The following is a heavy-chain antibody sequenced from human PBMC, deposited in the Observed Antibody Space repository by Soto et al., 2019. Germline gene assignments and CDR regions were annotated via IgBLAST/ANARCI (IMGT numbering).Heavy chain of an antibody. CDR1: GFTFSSYG. J-gene: IGHJ6*02. Sequence: GGSLRLSCAASGFTFSSYGMHWVRQAPGKXLEWVAVISYDGSNKYYADSVKGRFTISRDNSKNTLYLQMNSLRAEDTAVYYCAKDEAAAGTGYYYYRMDVWGQGTTVTVSS. D-gene: IGHD6-13*01. V-gene: IGHV3-30*18. CDR2: ISYDGSNK. CDR3: AKDEAAAGTGYYYYRMDV.